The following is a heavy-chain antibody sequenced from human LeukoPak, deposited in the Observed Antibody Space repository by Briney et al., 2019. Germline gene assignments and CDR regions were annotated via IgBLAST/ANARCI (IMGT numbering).Heavy chain of an antibody. D-gene: IGHD3-22*01. J-gene: IGHJ6*02. Sequence: ASVKVSCKASGYTFTSYHIDWVRQAPGQGPEWMGWMNAKSGHTGYAQKLEGRVTMTRDTSTNTAYMELSGLRSEDTAVYYCARGMFDNSGTYYYFYYALDVWGQGTTVTVSS. CDR1: GYTFTSYH. V-gene: IGHV1-8*01. CDR2: MNAKSGHT. CDR3: ARGMFDNSGTYYYFYYALDV.